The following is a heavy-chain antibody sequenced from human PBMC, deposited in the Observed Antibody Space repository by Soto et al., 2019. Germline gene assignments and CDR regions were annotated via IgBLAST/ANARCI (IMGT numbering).Heavy chain of an antibody. CDR2: INHSGST. V-gene: IGHV4-34*01. D-gene: IGHD7-27*01. CDR1: GGSFSGYY. CDR3: ARGQSNWGSAAFDI. J-gene: IGHJ3*02. Sequence: KQSQTLSLTCAVYGGSFSGYYWSWIRQPPGKGLEWIGEINHSGSTNYNPSLKSRVTISVDTSKNQFSLKLSSVTAADTAVYYCARGQSNWGSAAFDIWGQGTMVTVSS.